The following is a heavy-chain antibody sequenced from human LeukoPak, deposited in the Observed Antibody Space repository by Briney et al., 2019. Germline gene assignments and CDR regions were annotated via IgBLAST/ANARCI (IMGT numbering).Heavy chain of an antibody. CDR2: ISSSSSTI. D-gene: IGHD2-2*01. V-gene: IGHV3-48*02. J-gene: IGHJ4*02. CDR1: GFTFSSYS. CDR3: AREYCSSTSCYLYYFDY. Sequence: GGSLRLSCVASGFTFSSYSMNWVRQAPGKGLEWVSYISSSSSTIYYADSVKGRFTISRDNAKNSLYLQMNSLRDEDTAVYYCAREYCSSTSCYLYYFDYWGQGTLVTVSS.